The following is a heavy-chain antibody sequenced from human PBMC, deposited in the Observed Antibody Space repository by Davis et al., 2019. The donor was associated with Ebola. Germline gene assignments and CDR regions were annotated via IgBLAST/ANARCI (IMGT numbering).Heavy chain of an antibody. Sequence: SVTVSCKASGGTFSSYAISWVRQAPGQGLEWMGGIIPIFGTANYAQKFQGRVTITADESTSTAYMELSSLRSEDTAVYYCARDLPLRGDLDYWGQGTLVTVSS. D-gene: IGHD3-10*01. CDR1: GGTFSSYA. V-gene: IGHV1-69*13. CDR3: ARDLPLRGDLDY. J-gene: IGHJ4*02. CDR2: IIPIFGTA.